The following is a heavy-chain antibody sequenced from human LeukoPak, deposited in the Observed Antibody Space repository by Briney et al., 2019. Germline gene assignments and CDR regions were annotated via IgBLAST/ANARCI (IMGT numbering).Heavy chain of an antibody. CDR2: INPRGST. J-gene: IGHJ6*04. D-gene: IGHD6-19*01. CDR1: GGSFSSHY. Sequence: TSETLSLTCGVSGGSFSSHYWTWIRLPPGKGLEWIGEINPRGSTNYNPSLESRVTVSADTSRNQLSLSLTSVTAADSAVYFCARGLRQGSAWSWGPKEKSYQYMDVWGTGTTVIVSS. CDR3: ARGLRQGSAWSWGPKEKSYQYMDV. V-gene: IGHV4-34*01.